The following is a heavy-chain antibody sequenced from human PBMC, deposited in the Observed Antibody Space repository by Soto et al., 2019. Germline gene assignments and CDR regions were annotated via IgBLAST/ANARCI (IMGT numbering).Heavy chain of an antibody. V-gene: IGHV3-7*01. D-gene: IGHD3-3*01. CDR2: IKEDGSEK. CDR3: ARVDFWCGFWGLDS. J-gene: IGHJ4*02. CDR1: GFTFSWHW. Sequence: EVQLVESGGGLVQPGGSLRLSCAASGFTFSWHWMSWVRQAPGKGLEWVTNIKEDGSEKYYADSVKGRFTVSRDNAKISLSLELRSLGAEDTALYYCARVDFWCGFWGLDSWGQGPLVTVSS.